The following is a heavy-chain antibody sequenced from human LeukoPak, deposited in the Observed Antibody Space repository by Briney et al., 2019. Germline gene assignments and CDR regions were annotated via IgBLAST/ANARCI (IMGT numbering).Heavy chain of an antibody. CDR1: GFTFSSYS. J-gene: IGHJ4*02. CDR3: AREDPREIVVSY. Sequence: GGSLRLSCAASGFTFSSYSMNWVRQAPGKGLEWVSSISSSSSHIYYADSVKGRFTISRDNAKNSLYPQMNSLRAEDTAVYYCAREDPREIVVSYWGQGTLVTVSS. V-gene: IGHV3-21*01. CDR2: ISSSSSHI. D-gene: IGHD3-22*01.